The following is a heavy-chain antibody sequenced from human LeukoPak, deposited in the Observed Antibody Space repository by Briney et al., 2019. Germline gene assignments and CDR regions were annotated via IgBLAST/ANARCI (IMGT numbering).Heavy chain of an antibody. CDR1: GYSISSGYY. CDR3: ARERDGYYDY. CDR2: IYHSGST. J-gene: IGHJ4*02. V-gene: IGHV4-38-2*02. Sequence: PSETLSLTCTVSGYSISSGYYWGWIRQPPGKGLEWIGSIYHSGSTYYNPSLKSRLTISVDTSKNQFSLKLNSVTAADTAVYYCARERDGYYDYWGQGTLVTVSS. D-gene: IGHD5-24*01.